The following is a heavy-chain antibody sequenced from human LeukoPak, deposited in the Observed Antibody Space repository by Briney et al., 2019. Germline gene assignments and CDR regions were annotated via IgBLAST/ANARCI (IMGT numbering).Heavy chain of an antibody. CDR3: ARGPQWLGWYYFDY. J-gene: IGHJ4*02. D-gene: IGHD6-19*01. CDR2: ISSSSYI. V-gene: IGHV3-21*01. Sequence: GGSLRLSCAASGFTFSSYSMNWVRQAPGKGLEWVSSISSSSYIYYADSVKGRFTISRDNAKNSLYLQMNSLRAEDTAVYYCARGPQWLGWYYFDYWGQGTLVTVSS. CDR1: GFTFSSYS.